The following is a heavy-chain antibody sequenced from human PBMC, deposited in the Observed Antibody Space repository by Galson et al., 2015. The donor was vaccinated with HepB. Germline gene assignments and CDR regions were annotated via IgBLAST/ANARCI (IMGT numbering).Heavy chain of an antibody. CDR3: ARGRGHCSSTSCYRFSLPRRYTNKYYFDY. V-gene: IGHV1-8*01. D-gene: IGHD2-2*01. J-gene: IGHJ4*02. CDR1: GYTFTSYD. Sequence: SVKVSCKASGYTFTSYDINWVRQATGQGLEWMGWMNPNSGNTGYAQKFQGRVTMTRNTSISTAYMELSSLRSEDTAVYYCARGRGHCSSTSCYRFSLPRRYTNKYYFDYWGQGTLVTVSS. CDR2: MNPNSGNT.